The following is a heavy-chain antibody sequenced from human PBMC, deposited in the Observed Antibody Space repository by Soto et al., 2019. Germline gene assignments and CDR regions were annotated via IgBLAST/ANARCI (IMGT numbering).Heavy chain of an antibody. V-gene: IGHV3-23*01. Sequence: GGSLRLSCAASGFTFSSYAMSWVRQAPGKGLEWVSAISGSGGSTYYADSVKGRFTISRDNSKNTLYLQMNSLRAEDTAVYYCAKDTLYGDYYYYGMDVWGQGTTVTVSS. D-gene: IGHD4-17*01. CDR1: GFTFSSYA. J-gene: IGHJ6*02. CDR2: ISGSGGST. CDR3: AKDTLYGDYYYYGMDV.